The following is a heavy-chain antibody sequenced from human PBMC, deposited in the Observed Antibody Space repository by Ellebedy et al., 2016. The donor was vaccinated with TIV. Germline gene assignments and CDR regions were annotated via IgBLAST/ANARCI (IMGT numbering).Heavy chain of an antibody. D-gene: IGHD5-24*01. J-gene: IGHJ5*02. CDR3: ARDLMASGWFDP. CDR2: IYHSGST. V-gene: IGHV4-4*02. Sequence: SETLSLTCAVSGGSISSSNWWSCVRQPPGKGLEWIGEIYHSGSTNYNPSLKSRVTISVDKSKNQFSLKLSSVTAADTAVYYCARDLMASGWFDPWGQGTLVTVSS. CDR1: GGSISSSNW.